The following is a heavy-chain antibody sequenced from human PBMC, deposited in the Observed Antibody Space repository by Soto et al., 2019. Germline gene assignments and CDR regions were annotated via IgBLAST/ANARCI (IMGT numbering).Heavy chain of an antibody. V-gene: IGHV1-18*01. CDR2: ISADNGVT. Sequence: QVPLVQSGTEVKKPGASVKVSCKASGYTFTNYGITWVRQAPGQGRGWMGWISADNGVTNYAQKLQGRVTMTTDTATSTGYMELRNLRSDDTAVYYCARRGVLPDYWGQGTLVTVSS. J-gene: IGHJ4*02. CDR1: GYTFTNYG. CDR3: ARRGVLPDY. D-gene: IGHD3-10*01.